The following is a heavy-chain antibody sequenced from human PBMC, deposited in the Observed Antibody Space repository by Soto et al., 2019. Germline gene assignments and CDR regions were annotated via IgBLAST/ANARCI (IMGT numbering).Heavy chain of an antibody. CDR2: ISYDGSNK. D-gene: IGHD6-19*01. Sequence: GGSLRLSCAASGFTFSSYGMHWVRQAPGKGLEWVAVISYDGSNKYYADSVKGRFTISRDNSKNTLYLQMNSLRAEDTAVYYCANSEPYSSGWSGYWGQGTLVTVSS. CDR3: ANSEPYSSGWSGY. V-gene: IGHV3-30*18. CDR1: GFTFSSYG. J-gene: IGHJ4*02.